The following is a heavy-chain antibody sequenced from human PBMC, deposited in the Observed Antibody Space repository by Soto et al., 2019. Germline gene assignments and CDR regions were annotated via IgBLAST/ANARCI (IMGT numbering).Heavy chain of an antibody. J-gene: IGHJ4*02. Sequence: QVQLVQSGAEVKKPASSVKVSCKGSGGTFSTYDICWVRQAPGQGLEWMGGIIPLFGTANYAQKFQGRATIIADESTRTAYMELRRLRSEDTAMYYCAINEGTDGYKFAYWGQGTLVTVSS. CDR3: AINEGTDGYKFAY. V-gene: IGHV1-69*01. CDR1: GGTFSTYD. D-gene: IGHD5-12*01. CDR2: IIPLFGTA.